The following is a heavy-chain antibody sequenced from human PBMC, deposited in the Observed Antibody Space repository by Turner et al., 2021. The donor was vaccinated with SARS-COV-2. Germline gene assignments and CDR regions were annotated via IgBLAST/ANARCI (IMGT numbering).Heavy chain of an antibody. J-gene: IGHJ4*02. CDR1: GGTFSSYD. CDR2: VVPMMRSV. D-gene: IGHD2-8*02. V-gene: IGHV1-69*01. Sequence: QVQLAQSGEEVKKPGSTVKVSCKASGGTFSSYDFSWVRQAPTQGLEWLGGVVPMMRSVKYAQKFHGRLTITADESTSTVHMELTNLRSEDTAVYFCARAGRVDGFYGGLDYWGRGTLVTVSS. CDR3: ARAGRVDGFYGGLDY.